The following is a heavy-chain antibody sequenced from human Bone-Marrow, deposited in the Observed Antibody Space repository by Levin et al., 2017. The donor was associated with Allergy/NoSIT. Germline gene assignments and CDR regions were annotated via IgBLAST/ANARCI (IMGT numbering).Heavy chain of an antibody. Sequence: SQTLSLTCTVSGGSVSSGSYYWSWIRQPPGKGLEWIGYIYYSGSTNYNPSLKSRVTISVDTSKNQFSLKLSSVTAADTAVYYCARDVKRLSGYCTGGVCYRANYYYYYYYMDVWGKGTTVTVSS. V-gene: IGHV4-61*01. CDR3: ARDVKRLSGYCTGGVCYRANYYYYYYYMDV. D-gene: IGHD2-8*02. CDR1: GGSVSSGSYY. CDR2: IYYSGST. J-gene: IGHJ6*03.